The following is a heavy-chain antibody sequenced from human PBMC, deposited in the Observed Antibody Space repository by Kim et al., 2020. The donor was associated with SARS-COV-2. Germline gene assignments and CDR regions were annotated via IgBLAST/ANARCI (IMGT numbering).Heavy chain of an antibody. V-gene: IGHV4-4*02. Sequence: SETLSLTCTVSGGSISSSNCWSWVRQPPGKGLEWIGGIYHSGGTNYNPSLKSRVTISVDKSKNQFSLKLSSVTAAATAVYYCSRAQSTVRARDYYYGMDVWGQGTTVTVSS. D-gene: IGHD4-17*01. CDR3: SRAQSTVRARDYYYGMDV. CDR2: IYHSGGT. J-gene: IGHJ6*02. CDR1: GGSISSSNC.